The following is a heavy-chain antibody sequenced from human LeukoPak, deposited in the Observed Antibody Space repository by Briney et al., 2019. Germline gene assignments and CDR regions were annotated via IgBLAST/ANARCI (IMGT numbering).Heavy chain of an antibody. V-gene: IGHV4-59*01. CDR3: ARDKRGLAWFDP. J-gene: IGHJ5*02. CDR2: IYYSGST. D-gene: IGHD3-16*01. CDR1: GGSISSYY. Sequence: SETLSLTCTVSGGSISSYYWSWIRQPPGKGLEWIGYIYYSGSTNYNPSLKSRVTISVDTSKNQFSLKPSSVTAADTAVYYCARDKRGLAWFDPWGQGTLVTVSS.